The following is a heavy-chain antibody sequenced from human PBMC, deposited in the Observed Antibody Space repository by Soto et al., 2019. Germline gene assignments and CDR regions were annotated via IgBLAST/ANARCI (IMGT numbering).Heavy chain of an antibody. J-gene: IGHJ6*02. CDR2: ISPYTGNT. CDR3: VMVYHYVTPTPQYV. Sequence: QVQLVQSGDEVKKPGASVKVSCKASGYIFVNYGIAWVRQAPGPGLEWMGWISPYTGNTHSATKIQGRLTMTTDTSTSTAYMDLGSLTSDDTVVYYWVMVYHYVTPTPQYVWGQGTTVKVSS. V-gene: IGHV1-18*01. CDR1: GYIFVNYG. D-gene: IGHD3-16*01.